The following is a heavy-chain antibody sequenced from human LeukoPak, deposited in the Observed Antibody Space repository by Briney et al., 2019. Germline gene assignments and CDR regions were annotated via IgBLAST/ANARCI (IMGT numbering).Heavy chain of an antibody. CDR1: GGSISSGGYY. V-gene: IGHV4-31*03. CDR2: IYYSGST. J-gene: IGHJ3*02. Sequence: PSETLSLTCTVSGGSISSGGYYWSWIRQHPGKGLEWIGYIYYSGSTYYNPSLKSRVTISVDTSKNQFSLKLSSVTAADTAVYYCASSGGGYSGKHSPHAFDIWGQGTMVTVSS. CDR3: ASSGGGYSGKHSPHAFDI. D-gene: IGHD1-26*01.